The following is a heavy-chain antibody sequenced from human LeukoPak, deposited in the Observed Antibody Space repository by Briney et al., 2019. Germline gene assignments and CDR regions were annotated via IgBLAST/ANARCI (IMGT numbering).Heavy chain of an antibody. V-gene: IGHV1-69*05. CDR2: IIPIFGTA. CDR1: GGTFSSYA. D-gene: IGHD2-21*02. CDR3: ARGDVVVTAILDY. Sequence: VASVKVSCKASGGTFSSYAISWVRQAPGQGLEWMGGIIPIFGTANYAQKFQGRVTITTDVSTSTAYMELSSLRSEDTAVHYCARGDVVVTAILDYWGQGTLVTVSS. J-gene: IGHJ4*02.